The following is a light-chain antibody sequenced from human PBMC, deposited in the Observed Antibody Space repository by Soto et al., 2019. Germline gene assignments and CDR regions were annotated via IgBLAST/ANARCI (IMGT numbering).Light chain of an antibody. CDR1: QSVSSN. J-gene: IGKJ1*01. V-gene: IGKV3-15*01. CDR3: QQYNNWPPWT. Sequence: EIVMTQSPATLSVSPGERATLSCRASQSVSSNLAWYQQKPGQAPRLLIYGASTRATGIPARFSGSGSGTEFNHTISSLQSEDLAVYYCQQYNNWPPWTFGQGTKVEIK. CDR2: GAS.